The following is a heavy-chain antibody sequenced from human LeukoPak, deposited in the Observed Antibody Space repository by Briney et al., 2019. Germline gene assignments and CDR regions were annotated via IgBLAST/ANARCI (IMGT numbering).Heavy chain of an antibody. D-gene: IGHD1-26*01. J-gene: IGHJ5*02. Sequence: ASETLSLTCAVYIDSFSNYHWNWIRQTPAKGMEWIGEVNESGGTNISPSLRSRVILSVDTSKNQFSPKFYCARGQGATVPQVGKNWFDPWGQGTRVTVSS. CDR1: IDSFSNYH. CDR3: GKNWFDP. CDR2: VNESGGT. V-gene: IGHV4-34*01.